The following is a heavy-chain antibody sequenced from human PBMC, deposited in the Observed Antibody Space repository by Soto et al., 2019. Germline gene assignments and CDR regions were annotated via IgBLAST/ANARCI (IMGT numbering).Heavy chain of an antibody. V-gene: IGHV3-33*01. D-gene: IGHD1-26*01. Sequence: QVQLVESGGGVVQPGRSLRLSCAASGFTFSGYGMHWVRQAPGKGLELVAITRHDGSNTYYADSVRGRFTISRDNSKKTLYLQMDSLRAEDTAVYYCARDGVGATTFFGYFDYWGQGTLVTVSS. J-gene: IGHJ4*02. CDR3: ARDGVGATTFFGYFDY. CDR1: GFTFSGYG. CDR2: TRHDGSNT.